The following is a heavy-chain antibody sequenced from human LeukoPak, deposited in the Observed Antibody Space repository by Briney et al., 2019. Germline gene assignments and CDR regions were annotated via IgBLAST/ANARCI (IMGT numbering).Heavy chain of an antibody. J-gene: IGHJ4*02. D-gene: IGHD7-27*01. CDR1: GFTFDDYA. V-gene: IGHV3-43*02. Sequence: GGSLRLSCAASGFTFDDYAMHWVRQAPGKGREGVSLISGGGGSTYYADSVKGRFTITRDNSKNSMYLQMNSMRTEDTDSYYCAKGWGIWGQGTLVTVSS. CDR2: ISGGGGST. CDR3: AKGWGI.